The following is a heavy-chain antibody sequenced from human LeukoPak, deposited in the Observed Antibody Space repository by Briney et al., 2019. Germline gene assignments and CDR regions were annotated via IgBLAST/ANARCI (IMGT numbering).Heavy chain of an antibody. V-gene: IGHV1-2*04. CDR2: INPNSGGT. CDR1: GYTFTGYY. Sequence: ASVKVSCKASGYTFTGYYMHWVRQAPGQGLEWMGWINPNSGGTNYAQKFQGWVTMTRDTSISTAYMELSRLRSDDTAVYYCARDRSSSYTIDYWGQGTLVTVSS. D-gene: IGHD2-2*02. CDR3: ARDRSSSYTIDY. J-gene: IGHJ4*02.